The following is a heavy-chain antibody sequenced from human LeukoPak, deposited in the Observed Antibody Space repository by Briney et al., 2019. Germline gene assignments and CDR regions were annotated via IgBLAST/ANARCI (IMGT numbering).Heavy chain of an antibody. CDR3: AIMVHRGRIRFDY. CDR1: GYSFTSYW. D-gene: IGHD3-10*01. V-gene: IGHV5-51*01. J-gene: IGHJ4*02. Sequence: GESLKISCKGSGYSFTSYWIGWVRQMPGKGLEWMGIIYLGDSDTRYRPSFQGQVTISADKSISTAYLQWSSLKASDTAMYYCAIMVHRGRIRFDYWGQGTLVTVSS. CDR2: IYLGDSDT.